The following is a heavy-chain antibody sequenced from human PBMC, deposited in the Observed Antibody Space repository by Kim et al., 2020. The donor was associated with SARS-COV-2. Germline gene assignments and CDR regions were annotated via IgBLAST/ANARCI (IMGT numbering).Heavy chain of an antibody. J-gene: IGHJ6*03. D-gene: IGHD2-2*01. CDR2: ISSSGNST. CDR1: EFTFSTYW. V-gene: IGHV3-74*01. Sequence: GGSLRLSCAASEFTFSTYWMYWVRQAPGKGLVWVSRISSSGNSTNYADSVKGRFTISRDNAKNTLYLQMNSLRAEDTAVYYCARASSTSCPCYYMDVWGKGPAV. CDR3: ARASSTSCPCYYMDV.